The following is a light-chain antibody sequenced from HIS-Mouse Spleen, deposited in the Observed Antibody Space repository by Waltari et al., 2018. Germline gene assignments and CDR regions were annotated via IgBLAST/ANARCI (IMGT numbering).Light chain of an antibody. CDR3: CSYAGSYKV. J-gene: IGLJ3*02. V-gene: IGLV2-14*03. CDR2: DVS. Sequence: QSALTQPASVSGSPGQSITISCTGTSSDVGGYNYVSWYQQHPGKAPKLMIYDVSNRASGVSNRCSCSKSGNTASLTISGLQAEDEAEYYCCSYAGSYKVFGGGTKLTVL. CDR1: SSDVGGYNY.